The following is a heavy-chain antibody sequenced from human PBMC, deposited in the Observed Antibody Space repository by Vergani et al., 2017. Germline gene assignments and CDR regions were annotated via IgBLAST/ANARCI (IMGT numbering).Heavy chain of an antibody. CDR2: VDPEDGKT. D-gene: IGHD1-1*01. CDR1: GYPFIYYN. J-gene: IGHJ5*02. Sequence: EVQLVQSGAEVKKPGASVKISCKASGYPFIYYNMHWVKQTPGKGLEWMGLVDPEDGKTTYAEKFQGRVTITADTSTDTAYMELSSLRSEDTAVYYCATVPHSRQPGFDPWGQGTLVTVSS. V-gene: IGHV1-69-2*01. CDR3: ATVPHSRQPGFDP.